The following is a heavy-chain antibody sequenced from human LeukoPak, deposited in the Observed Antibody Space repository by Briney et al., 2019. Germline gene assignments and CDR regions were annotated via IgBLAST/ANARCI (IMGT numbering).Heavy chain of an antibody. Sequence: SETLSLTCTVSGGSISSYYWSWVRQPPGKGLEWIGYIYYSGSTNYNPSLKSRVTISVDTSKNQFSLKLSSVTAADTAVYYCAMEVLRYFDWSNWFDPWGQGTLVTVSS. CDR2: IYYSGST. J-gene: IGHJ5*02. V-gene: IGHV4-59*08. CDR1: GGSISSYY. D-gene: IGHD3-9*01. CDR3: AMEVLRYFDWSNWFDP.